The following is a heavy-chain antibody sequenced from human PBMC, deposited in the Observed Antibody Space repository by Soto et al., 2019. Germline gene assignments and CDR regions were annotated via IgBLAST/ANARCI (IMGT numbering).Heavy chain of an antibody. Sequence: SETLSRTCAVSDYSISSGYYWGWIRQPPGKGLEWIGSIYHSGSTYYNPSLKSRVTISVDTSKNQFSLKLSSVTAADTAVYYCASTSRENYGSGSYYNGFGYWGQGTLVTVSS. CDR3: ASTSRENYGSGSYYNGFGY. CDR1: DYSISSGYY. CDR2: IYHSGST. V-gene: IGHV4-38-2*01. J-gene: IGHJ4*02. D-gene: IGHD3-10*01.